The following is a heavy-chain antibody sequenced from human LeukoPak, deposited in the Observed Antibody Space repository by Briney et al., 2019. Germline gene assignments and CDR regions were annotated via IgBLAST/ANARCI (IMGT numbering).Heavy chain of an antibody. CDR3: ARRRVTVVRGVDITSYYFDY. J-gene: IGHJ4*02. Sequence: PGGSLRLSCAASGFTSDDYGMSWVRQAPGKGLEWVSGINWNGGSTGYADSVKGRFTISRDNAKNSLYLQMNSLRAEDTALYYCARRRVTVVRGVDITSYYFDYWGQGTLVTVSS. D-gene: IGHD3-10*01. V-gene: IGHV3-20*04. CDR2: INWNGGST. CDR1: GFTSDDYG.